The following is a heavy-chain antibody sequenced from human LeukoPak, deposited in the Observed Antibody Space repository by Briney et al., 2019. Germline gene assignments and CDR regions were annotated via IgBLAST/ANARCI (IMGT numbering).Heavy chain of an antibody. V-gene: IGHV1-2*02. CDR2: INPNSDGT. Sequence: ASVKVSCKASGYTFTSYYIHWVRQAPGQGLEWMGWINPNSDGTNYEQRFKGRVTMTWDTSISTAYMALNSVRSDDTAVYYCARTPMGGHFYMDVWGQGTAVLVSS. CDR1: GYTFTSYY. CDR3: ARTPMGGHFYMDV. J-gene: IGHJ6*03. D-gene: IGHD5-18*01.